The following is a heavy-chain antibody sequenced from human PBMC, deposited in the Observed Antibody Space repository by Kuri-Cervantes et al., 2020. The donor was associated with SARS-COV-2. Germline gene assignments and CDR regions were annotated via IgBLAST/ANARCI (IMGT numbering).Heavy chain of an antibody. CDR3: ARGISNHIYYYYMDV. Sequence: GESLKISCAASGFTFSSYSMNWVHQAPGKGLEWVSYISSSSSTIYYADSVKGRFTISRDNAKNSLYLQMNSLRAEDTAVYYCARGISNHIYYYYMDVWGKGTTVTVSS. V-gene: IGHV3-48*01. J-gene: IGHJ6*03. CDR2: ISSSSSTI. CDR1: GFTFSSYS. D-gene: IGHD4-11*01.